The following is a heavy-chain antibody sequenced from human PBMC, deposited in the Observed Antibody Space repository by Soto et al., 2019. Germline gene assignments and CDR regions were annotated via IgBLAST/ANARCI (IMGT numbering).Heavy chain of an antibody. J-gene: IGHJ5*02. Sequence: QVQLQESGPGLVKASQTLSLTCTVSGGSIRNGNYYWSWIRQLPGKGLEWIGNIYYIGTTSYNPSLKRRVIISIDTSKNQFSLELTSVLAADTAVYYCAKNETTRPGFDPWGQGTLVTVSS. CDR1: GGSIRNGNYY. CDR2: IYYIGTT. CDR3: AKNETTRPGFDP. D-gene: IGHD1-1*01. V-gene: IGHV4-31*03.